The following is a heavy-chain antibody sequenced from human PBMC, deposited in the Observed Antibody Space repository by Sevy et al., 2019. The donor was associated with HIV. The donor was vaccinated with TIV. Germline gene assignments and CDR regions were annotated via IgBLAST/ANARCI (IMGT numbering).Heavy chain of an antibody. J-gene: IGHJ4*01. CDR3: AKEERGFYEDETGYYADGPSVDY. Sequence: GGSLRLSCAASGFIFSGYGMHWVRQAPGRGLEWVSFISFDGHKKYYAEFVKGRFTISKDTSKNTLFLEMNSLGAEDTAVYFCAKEERGFYEDETGYYADGPSVDYWGQGTLVTVSS. CDR2: ISFDGHKK. D-gene: IGHD3-9*01. V-gene: IGHV3-30*18. CDR1: GFIFSGYG.